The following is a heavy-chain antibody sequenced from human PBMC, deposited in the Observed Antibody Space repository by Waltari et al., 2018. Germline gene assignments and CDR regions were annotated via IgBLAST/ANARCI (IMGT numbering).Heavy chain of an antibody. CDR2: IGSCGET. D-gene: IGHD6-13*01. CDR1: GLVFSTNA. J-gene: IGHJ4*02. V-gene: IGHV3-23*01. CDR3: AKDLYWWTAADY. Sequence: EVQLLESGGGLIQPGGSLRLSCAPSGLVFSTNALSLVRQSPGKGVEGVSGIGSCGETHYTDSVKGRFTISRDNSKSSLYLQMNSLRAEDTAVYYCAKDLYWWTAADYWGQGILVTVSS.